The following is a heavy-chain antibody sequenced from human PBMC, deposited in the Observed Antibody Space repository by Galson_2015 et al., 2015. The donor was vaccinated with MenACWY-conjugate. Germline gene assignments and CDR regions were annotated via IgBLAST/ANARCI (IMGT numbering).Heavy chain of an antibody. CDR2: ISSGGSTI. CDR1: GFTFSSYS. V-gene: IGHV3-48*02. J-gene: IGHJ3*01. Sequence: SLRLSCAASGFTFSSYSMNWVRQAPGKGLEWVSYISSGGSTIYYADSVKGRFTISRDNAKYSLYLQMNSLRDEDTAVYYCARWGPSHTAYRPSTDQINDAFDVWGQGTMVTVSS. CDR3: ARWGPSHTAYRPSTDQINDAFDV. D-gene: IGHD2-21*01.